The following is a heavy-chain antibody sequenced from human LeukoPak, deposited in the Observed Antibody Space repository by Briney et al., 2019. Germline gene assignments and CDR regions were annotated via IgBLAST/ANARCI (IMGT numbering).Heavy chain of an antibody. CDR2: IRYDGSNK. D-gene: IGHD3-10*01. J-gene: IGHJ4*02. V-gene: IGHV3-30*02. CDR1: GFTFSIYA. CDR3: AKDRALSYGSGIIDY. Sequence: GGSLRLSCAASGFTFSIYAMHWVRQAPGKGLEWVAFIRYDGSNKYYADSVKGRFTISRDNPKNTLYLQMNSLRAEDTAVYYCAKDRALSYGSGIIDYWGQGTLVTVSS.